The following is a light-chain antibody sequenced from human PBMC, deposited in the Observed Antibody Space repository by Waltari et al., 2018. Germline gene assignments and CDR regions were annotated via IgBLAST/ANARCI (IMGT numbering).Light chain of an antibody. Sequence: EIVMTQSPATLSVSVGERATLSCRASQRFGSDLAWYQLTPGQAPRLLLSGASTSATGIPARFSGSGSGTEFTLTISSLQSEDFAVYYCQQYNDWPPTFGGGTKVEIK. CDR1: QRFGSD. CDR3: QQYNDWPPT. J-gene: IGKJ4*01. CDR2: GAS. V-gene: IGKV3-15*01.